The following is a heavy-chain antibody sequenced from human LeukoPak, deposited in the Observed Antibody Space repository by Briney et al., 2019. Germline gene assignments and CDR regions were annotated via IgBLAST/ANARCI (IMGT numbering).Heavy chain of an antibody. V-gene: IGHV3-30*03. Sequence: PGRSLRLSCAASGFTFSSYGMHWVRQAPGKGLEWVAVISYDGSNKYYADSVKGRFTISRDNAKNSLYLQMNSLRAEDTAVYYCARALPSPLYSGSYAVAFDIWGQGTMVTVSS. D-gene: IGHD1-26*01. CDR3: ARALPSPLYSGSYAVAFDI. CDR2: ISYDGSNK. J-gene: IGHJ3*02. CDR1: GFTFSSYG.